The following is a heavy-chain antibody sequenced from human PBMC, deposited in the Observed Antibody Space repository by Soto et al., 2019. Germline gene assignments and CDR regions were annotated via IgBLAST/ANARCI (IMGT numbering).Heavy chain of an antibody. CDR3: ARGLECRGYCLDKPTWFAP. CDR1: GGTFNTYT. V-gene: IGHV1-69*06. D-gene: IGHD2-15*01. J-gene: IGHJ5*02. CDR2: IIPIFGTP. Sequence: SVKVSCKASGGTFNTYTLSWVRQAPGQGLEWMGRIIPIFGTPYYAQKFQGRVTITADKSTSTVYMELSSLRSDDTAVYFCARGLECRGYCLDKPTWFAPWGQGTLVTVS.